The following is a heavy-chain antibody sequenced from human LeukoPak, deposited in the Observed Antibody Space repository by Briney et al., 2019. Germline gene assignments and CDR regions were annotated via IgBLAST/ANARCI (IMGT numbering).Heavy chain of an antibody. Sequence: GGSLRLSCAASGFTFSSYAMYWVRQAPGSGLDYVSGISSNGGSTYYANSVKGRFTISRDYSKNTLHLQMGSLRPDDTGVYYCARGPYGDPTHYCDYWAREPWSPSPQ. D-gene: IGHD4-17*01. CDR2: ISSNGGST. CDR1: GFTFSSYA. V-gene: IGHV3-64*01. CDR3: ARGPYGDPTHYCDY. J-gene: IGHJ4*02.